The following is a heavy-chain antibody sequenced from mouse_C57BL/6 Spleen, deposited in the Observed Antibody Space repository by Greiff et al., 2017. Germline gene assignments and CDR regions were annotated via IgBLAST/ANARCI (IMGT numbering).Heavy chain of an antibody. D-gene: IGHD2-3*01. V-gene: IGHV1-15*01. CDR2: IDPETGGT. CDR3: TRGGDGYSAWFAY. Sequence: VQVVESGAELVRPGASVTLSCKASGYTFTDYEMHWVKQTPVHGLEWIGAIDPETGGTAYNQKFKGKAILTADKSSSTAYMELRSLTSEDSAVYYCTRGGDGYSAWFAYWGQGTLVTVSA. CDR1: GYTFTDYE. J-gene: IGHJ3*01.